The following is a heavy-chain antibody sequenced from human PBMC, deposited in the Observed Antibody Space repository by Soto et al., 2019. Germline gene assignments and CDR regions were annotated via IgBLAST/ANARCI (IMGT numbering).Heavy chain of an antibody. CDR2: ISYEGSNT. Sequence: GGSLRLSCVASGFTFCTYGIHWVRQAPGKGLQWVALISYEGSNTYYADSVRGRFTISRDNSKNTLYLQINALRPEDTGVYYCARVTPGNNLYYFSGLDVWGQGTSVTVSS. J-gene: IGHJ6*02. V-gene: IGHV3-30-3*01. CDR1: GFTFCTYG. D-gene: IGHD1-1*01. CDR3: ARVTPGNNLYYFSGLDV.